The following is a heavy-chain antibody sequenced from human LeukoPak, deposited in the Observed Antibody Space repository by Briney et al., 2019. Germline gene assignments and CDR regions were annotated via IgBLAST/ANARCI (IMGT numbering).Heavy chain of an antibody. CDR3: ASSSSGHYYYYYYMDV. J-gene: IGHJ6*03. CDR1: GYTFTSYY. Sequence: GASVKVSCKASGYTFTSYYMHWVRQAPGQGLEWMGIINPSGGSTSYAQKFQGRVTMTRDMSTSTVYMELSSLRSEDTAVYYCASSSSGHYYYYYYMDVWGKGTTVTVSS. D-gene: IGHD6-6*01. CDR2: INPSGGST. V-gene: IGHV1-46*01.